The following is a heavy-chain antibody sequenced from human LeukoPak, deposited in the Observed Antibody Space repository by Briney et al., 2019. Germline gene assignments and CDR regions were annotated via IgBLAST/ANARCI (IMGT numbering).Heavy chain of an antibody. V-gene: IGHV3-21*01. D-gene: IGHD6-19*01. J-gene: IGHJ6*03. CDR2: ISGSSSYI. Sequence: GSLRLSCAASGFTFSSYSMNWVRQAPGKGLEWVSSISGSSSYIYYADSVKGRFTISRDNAKNSLYLQMNSLRAEDTAVYYCARDASPTDSSGWYQTIRHYYYYYMDVWGKGTTVTVSS. CDR1: GFTFSSYS. CDR3: ARDASPTDSSGWYQTIRHYYYYYMDV.